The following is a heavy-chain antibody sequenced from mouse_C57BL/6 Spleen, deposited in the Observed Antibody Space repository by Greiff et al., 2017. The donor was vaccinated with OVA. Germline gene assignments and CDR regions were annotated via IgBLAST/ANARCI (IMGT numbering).Heavy chain of an antibody. V-gene: IGHV1-50*01. CDR3: ARSNYVWFDY. J-gene: IGHJ2*01. Sequence: QVQLQQPGAELVKPGASVKLSCKASGYTFTSYWMQWVKQRPGQGLEWIGEIDPSDSYTNYNQKFKGKATLTVDTSSSTAYMQLSSLTSEDSAVYYCARSNYVWFDYWGQGTTLTVSS. D-gene: IGHD2-5*01. CDR2: IDPSDSYT. CDR1: GYTFTSYW.